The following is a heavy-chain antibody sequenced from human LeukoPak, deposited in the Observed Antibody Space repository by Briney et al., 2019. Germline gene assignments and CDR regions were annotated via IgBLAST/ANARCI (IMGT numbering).Heavy chain of an antibody. Sequence: PGGSLRLSCAASGFTFSSYSMNWVRQAPGKGLEWVSSISSSSSYIYYADSVKGRFTISRDNAKNSLYLQMNSLRAEDTAVYYCARGIVVVTASLLLSYGMDVWGQGTTVTVSS. CDR2: ISSSSSYI. CDR3: ARGIVVVTASLLLSYGMDV. J-gene: IGHJ6*02. V-gene: IGHV3-21*01. D-gene: IGHD2-21*02. CDR1: GFTFSSYS.